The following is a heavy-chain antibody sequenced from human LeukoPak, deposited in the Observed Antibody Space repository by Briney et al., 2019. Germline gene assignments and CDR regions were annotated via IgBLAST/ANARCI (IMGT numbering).Heavy chain of an antibody. CDR3: ARDLKRGYSSGRYSWGTGSSNDY. V-gene: IGHV1-18*01. CDR1: GYTFTSYG. D-gene: IGHD6-19*01. Sequence: ASVKVSCKASGYTFTSYGISWVRQAPGQGLEWMGWISTYKGNTNYAQKLQGRVTLTTDTSTSTAYMELRSLRSDDTAVYYCARDLKRGYSSGRYSWGTGSSNDYWGQGTLVTVSS. J-gene: IGHJ4*02. CDR2: ISTYKGNT.